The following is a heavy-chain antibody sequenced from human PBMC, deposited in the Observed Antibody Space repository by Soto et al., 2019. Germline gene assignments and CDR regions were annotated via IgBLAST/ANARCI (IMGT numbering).Heavy chain of an antibody. V-gene: IGHV1-3*01. J-gene: IGHJ6*03. CDR1: GYSFSTYA. D-gene: IGHD2-2*01. CDR2: IHGDNGNT. Sequence: QVHLVQSGAEVKKPGASVKVSCKASGYSFSTYAMNWVRQAPGQGLEWMGWIHGDNGNTKYSQKFQGRVTITRDTSASTFTSYMELSSLRSEDTGVYYCARKPVGHQLPPEWYRDVWGEGTTVTVSS. CDR3: ARKPVGHQLPPEWYRDV.